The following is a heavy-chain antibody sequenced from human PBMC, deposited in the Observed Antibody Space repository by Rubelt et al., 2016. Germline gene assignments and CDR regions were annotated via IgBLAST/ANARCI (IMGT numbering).Heavy chain of an antibody. CDR2: INAYNGNT. D-gene: IGHD2-8*01. V-gene: IGHV1-18*01. CDR3: ARGQIDQWNY. Sequence: INAYNGNTNYAQKLQGRVTMTTDTSTSTAYMVLRSLRSDDTAVYYCARGQIDQWNYWGQGTLVTVSS. J-gene: IGHJ4*02.